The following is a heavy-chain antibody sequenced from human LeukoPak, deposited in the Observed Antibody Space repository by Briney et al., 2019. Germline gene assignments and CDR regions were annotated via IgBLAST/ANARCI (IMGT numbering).Heavy chain of an antibody. V-gene: IGHV1-46*01. D-gene: IGHD3-10*01. CDR3: ARGPRITLIRGGQWYYYMDV. CDR2: INPSGGST. CDR1: GYTFTIYY. J-gene: IGHJ6*03. Sequence: ASVKVSCKASGYTFTIYYIRWVRQAPGQGLEWMGLINPSGGSTNYAQKFQGRATMTRDTSTSTVYMELSSLRSEDTAVYYCARGPRITLIRGGQWYYYMDVWGKGTTVTTSS.